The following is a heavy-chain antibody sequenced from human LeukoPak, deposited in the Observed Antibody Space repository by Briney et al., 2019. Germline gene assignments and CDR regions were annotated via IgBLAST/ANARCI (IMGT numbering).Heavy chain of an antibody. Sequence: ASVKVSCKTSGYTFTNYYMHWVRQAPGQGLEWMGIINPSGGSTSYAQKFQGRVTMTRDTSTSTVYMELSSLRSEDTAVYYCARDQGYDSSGYHFDYWGQGTLVTVSS. CDR1: GYTFTNYY. J-gene: IGHJ4*02. CDR2: INPSGGST. V-gene: IGHV1-46*01. CDR3: ARDQGYDSSGYHFDY. D-gene: IGHD3-22*01.